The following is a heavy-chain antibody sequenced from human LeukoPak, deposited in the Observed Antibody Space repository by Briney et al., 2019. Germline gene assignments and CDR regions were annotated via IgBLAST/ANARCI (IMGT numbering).Heavy chain of an antibody. CDR1: GYSFTSYW. V-gene: IGHV5-51*01. CDR3: ARGEFFYGMVAPAMDL. J-gene: IGHJ4*02. Sequence: ESPQIYCRGSGYSFTSYWVGWVRQMPGIWLEWMGIIYPGASDPRYSPSLRGQVTISADKSISTAYLQWSSLKASDTAMYYCARGEFFYGMVAPAMDLWGQGTLVTVSS. CDR2: IYPGASDP. D-gene: IGHD1-26*01.